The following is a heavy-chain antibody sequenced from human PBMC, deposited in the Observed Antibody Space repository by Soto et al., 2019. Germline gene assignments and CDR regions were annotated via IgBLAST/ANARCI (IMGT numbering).Heavy chain of an antibody. CDR1: VDSVSSNSAA. CDR2: TYYRSKWYN. J-gene: IGHJ4*02. D-gene: IGHD6-19*01. CDR3: ASSSSGWPLFEY. V-gene: IGHV6-1*01. Sequence: PSQTLSLTCAISVDSVSSNSAAWNFILQSPSRGLELLGRTYYRSKWYNDYAVSVKSRITINPDTSKNQFSLQLNSVTPEDTAVYYCASSSSGWPLFEYWGQGTLVTVSS.